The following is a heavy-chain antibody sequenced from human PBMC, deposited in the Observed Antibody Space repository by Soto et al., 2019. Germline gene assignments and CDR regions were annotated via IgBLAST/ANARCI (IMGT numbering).Heavy chain of an antibody. CDR2: MNPNSGNT. V-gene: IGHV1-8*01. CDR3: ARATPADTGFDY. Sequence: ASVKVSCKASGYTFTSYDINWVRQATGQGLEWMGWMNPNSGNTGYAQKFQGRVTMTRNTSISTAYMELSSLRSEDTAVYYCARATPADTGFDYWGQGTLVTVSS. CDR1: GYTFTSYD. D-gene: IGHD6-13*01. J-gene: IGHJ4*02.